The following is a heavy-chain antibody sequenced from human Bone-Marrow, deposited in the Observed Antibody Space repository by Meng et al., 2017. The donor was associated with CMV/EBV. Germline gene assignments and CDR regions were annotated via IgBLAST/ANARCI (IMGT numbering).Heavy chain of an antibody. CDR1: GFTFSSYA. CDR3: AREMYYYGSGSYFYGMDV. CDR2: ISYDGSNK. Sequence: GGSLRLSYAASGFTFSSYAMHWVRQAPGKGLEWVAVISYDGSNKYYADSVKGRFTISRDNSKNTLYLQMNSLRAEDTAVYYCAREMYYYGSGSYFYGMDVWGQGTTVTVSS. D-gene: IGHD3-10*01. V-gene: IGHV3-30-3*01. J-gene: IGHJ6*02.